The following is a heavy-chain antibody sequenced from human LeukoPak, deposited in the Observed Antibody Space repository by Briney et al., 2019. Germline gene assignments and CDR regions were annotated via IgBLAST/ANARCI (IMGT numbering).Heavy chain of an antibody. CDR3: AKALVRGVRFDY. V-gene: IGHV3-23*01. J-gene: IGHJ4*02. D-gene: IGHD3-10*01. CDR1: GFTFSSYW. CDR2: ISGSGGST. Sequence: GGSLRLSCAASGFTFSSYWMSWVRQAPGKGLEWVSAISGSGGSTYYADSVKGRFTISRDNSKNTLYLQMNSLRAEDTAVYYCAKALVRGVRFDYWAREPWSPSPQ.